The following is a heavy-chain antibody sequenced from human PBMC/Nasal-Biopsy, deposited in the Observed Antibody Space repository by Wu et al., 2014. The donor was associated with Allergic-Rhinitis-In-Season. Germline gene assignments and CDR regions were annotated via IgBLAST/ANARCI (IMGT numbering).Heavy chain of an antibody. CDR2: IDHSGNS. Sequence: LSLTCAVYGGSFSDSIISGDFYWAWIRKSPGKGLEWVATIDHSGNSYYNPFLKSRLTISIDASKRQLSLKVTSLTAADTAVYYCANSGGAAGMLWGQGALVTVSS. D-gene: IGHD6-25*01. V-gene: IGHV4-39*07. CDR1: GGSFSDSIISGDFY. CDR3: ANSGGAAGML. J-gene: IGHJ4*02.